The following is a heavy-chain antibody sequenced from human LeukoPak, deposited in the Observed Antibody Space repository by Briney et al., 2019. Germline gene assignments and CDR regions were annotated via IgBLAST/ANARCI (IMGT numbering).Heavy chain of an antibody. J-gene: IGHJ4*02. CDR3: ARTGTTMGDY. CDR2: ISSSSSYI. D-gene: IGHD3-3*01. V-gene: IGHV3-21*01. CDR1: GFTFSSYS. Sequence: PGGSPRLSCAASGFTFSSYSMNWVRRAPGKGLEWVSSISSSSSYIYYAASVKGRFTISRDNAKNSLYLQMNSLRAEDTAVYYCARTGTTMGDYWGQGTLVTVSS.